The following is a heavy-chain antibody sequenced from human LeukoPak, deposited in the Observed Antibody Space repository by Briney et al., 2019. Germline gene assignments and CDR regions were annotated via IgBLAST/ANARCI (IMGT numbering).Heavy chain of an antibody. CDR2: IYTGDVT. CDR3: ARERDYDTYIDY. CDR1: GFRVSSNH. Sequence: PGRSLRLSCAVSGFRVSSNHMTWVRQAPGKGLEWVSLIYTGDVTYYADSVKGRFTISTDNSKNILYLQMDSLTAEDTALYYCARERDYDTYIDYWGQGTLVTVSS. V-gene: IGHV3-53*01. J-gene: IGHJ4*02. D-gene: IGHD3-22*01.